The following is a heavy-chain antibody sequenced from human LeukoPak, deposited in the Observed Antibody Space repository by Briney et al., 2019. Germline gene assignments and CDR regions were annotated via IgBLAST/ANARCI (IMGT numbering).Heavy chain of an antibody. J-gene: IGHJ5*02. CDR1: GYTFTSYA. Sequence: SCKASGYTFTSYAMHWVRQAPGKGLEWVALISCGGSNTYYVDSVKGRFTISRDNFKNTLYLQMNSLRAEDTAVYYCARDGKTIRNWIDPWGQGTLVTVSS. D-gene: IGHD1-26*01. CDR2: ISCGGSNT. CDR3: ARDGKTIRNWIDP. V-gene: IGHV3-30-3*01.